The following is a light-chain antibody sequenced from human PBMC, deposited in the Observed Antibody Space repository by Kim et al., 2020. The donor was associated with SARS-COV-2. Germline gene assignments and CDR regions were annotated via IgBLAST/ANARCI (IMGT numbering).Light chain of an antibody. CDR3: QQSYITPFT. J-gene: IGKJ3*01. CDR1: QSISSH. CDR2: AAS. V-gene: IGKV1-39*01. Sequence: DIQMTQSPSSLSASVGDRVTITCRTTQSISSHLNWYQQKPGRAPKLLISAASTLQGGVPSRFSGSGSETDFTLTISSLQPEDFATYFCQQSYITPFTFGPGTKMDIK.